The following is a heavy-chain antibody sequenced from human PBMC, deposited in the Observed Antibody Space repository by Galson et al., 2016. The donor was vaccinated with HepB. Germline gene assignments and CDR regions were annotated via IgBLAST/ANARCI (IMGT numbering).Heavy chain of an antibody. D-gene: IGHD3-9*01. CDR1: RFTFRSFG. Sequence: SLRLSCAASRFTFRSFGMNWVRQAPGKGLEWVSSIGGDSRYKFYGDSVKGRFTISRDNAKNSLYLLLSSLRAEDTAIYYWARSGSTGYFDYWGQGTLVTVSS. V-gene: IGHV3-21*01. CDR2: IGGDSRYK. CDR3: ARSGSTGYFDY. J-gene: IGHJ4*02.